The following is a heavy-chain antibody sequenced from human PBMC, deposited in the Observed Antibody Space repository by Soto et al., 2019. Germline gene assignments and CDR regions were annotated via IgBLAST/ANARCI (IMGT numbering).Heavy chain of an antibody. J-gene: IGHJ3*02. CDR3: ARDPPSTTVVKGDAFDI. D-gene: IGHD4-17*01. CDR2: IKQDGSEK. CDR1: GFTFSSYW. V-gene: IGHV3-7*01. Sequence: PGGSLRLSCAASGFTFSSYWMSWVRQAPGKGLEWVANIKQDGSEKYYVDSVKGRFTISRDNAKNSLYLQMNSLRAEDTAVYYCARDPPSTTVVKGDAFDIWGQGTMVTVSS.